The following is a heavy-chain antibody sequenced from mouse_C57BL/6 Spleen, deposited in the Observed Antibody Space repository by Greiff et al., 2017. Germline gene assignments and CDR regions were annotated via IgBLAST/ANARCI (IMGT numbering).Heavy chain of an antibody. CDR3: ARCYYYGSSFYFDY. V-gene: IGHV1-50*01. CDR2: IDPSDSYT. D-gene: IGHD1-1*01. Sequence: VQLQESGAELVKPGASVKLSCKASGYTFTSYWMQWVKQRPGQGLEWIGEIDPSDSYTNYNQKFKGKATLTVDTSSSTAYMQLSSLTSEDSAVYYCARCYYYGSSFYFDYWGQGTTLTVSS. J-gene: IGHJ2*01. CDR1: GYTFTSYW.